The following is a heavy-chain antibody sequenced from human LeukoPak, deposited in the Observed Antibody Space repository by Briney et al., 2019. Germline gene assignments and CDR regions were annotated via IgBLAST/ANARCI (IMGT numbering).Heavy chain of an antibody. V-gene: IGHV3-23*01. CDR3: ARGEGWHCSGSDCFTHWFDP. D-gene: IGHD2-2*02. J-gene: IGHJ5*02. CDR2: ISGSGGST. Sequence: GGSLRLSYAASGFTFSSYAMSWVRQAPGKGLEWVSAISGSGGSTYYADSVKGRFTISRDNSKNTLYLQMNSLRAEDTAVYYCARGEGWHCSGSDCFTHWFDPWGQGALVTVSS. CDR1: GFTFSSYA.